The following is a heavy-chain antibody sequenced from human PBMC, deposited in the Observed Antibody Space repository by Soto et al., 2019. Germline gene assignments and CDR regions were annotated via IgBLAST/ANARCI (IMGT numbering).Heavy chain of an antibody. CDR2: IYWDDDK. CDR1: GFSFTTTGVN. J-gene: IGHJ4*02. D-gene: IGHD1-20*01. V-gene: IGHV2-5*02. Sequence: QITLKESGPTLVNPTQTLTLTCTFSGFSFTTTGVNVGWIRQPPGKALEWLALIYWDDDKRYSPSLRNRLTITKDTSKNQVVLTMTNMVPVDTATYYCAHGLTGWQSDYWGQGTLVTVSS. CDR3: AHGLTGWQSDY.